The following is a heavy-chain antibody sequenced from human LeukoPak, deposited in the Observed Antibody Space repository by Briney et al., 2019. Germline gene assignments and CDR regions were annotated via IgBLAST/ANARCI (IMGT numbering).Heavy chain of an antibody. CDR1: GFTFSRYW. Sequence: GGSLRLSCAASGFTFSRYWMHWVRQAPGKGLVWVSRINTDGSSTSYADSVKGRFTISRDNAKNTLYLQMNSLRAEDTAVYCCARDFTPIDSSGYYYGDNFDNWGQGTLVTVSS. V-gene: IGHV3-74*01. D-gene: IGHD3-22*01. CDR3: ARDFTPIDSSGYYYGDNFDN. J-gene: IGHJ4*02. CDR2: INTDGSST.